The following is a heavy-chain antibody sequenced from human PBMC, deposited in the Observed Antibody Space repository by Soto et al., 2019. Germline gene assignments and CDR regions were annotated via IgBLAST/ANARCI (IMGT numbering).Heavy chain of an antibody. D-gene: IGHD3-3*01. CDR2: ISAYNGNT. Sequence: QVQLVQSGAEVKKPGASVKVSCKASGYTFTSYGISWVRQAPGQGLEWMGWISAYNGNTNYAQKLQGRVTMTTDTSTSTSYMELRSLRSDDTAVYYCARRGDFWSGYATMYYYFDYWGQGTLVTVSS. CDR1: GYTFTSYG. J-gene: IGHJ4*02. CDR3: ARRGDFWSGYATMYYYFDY. V-gene: IGHV1-18*01.